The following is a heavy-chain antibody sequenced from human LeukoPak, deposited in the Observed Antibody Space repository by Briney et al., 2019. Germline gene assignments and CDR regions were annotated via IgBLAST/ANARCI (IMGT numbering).Heavy chain of an antibody. CDR3: ARDPRPSYDSSDYYYPGDY. J-gene: IGHJ4*02. D-gene: IGHD3-22*01. Sequence: ASVKVSCKASGYTFTSYYMHWVRQAPGQGLEWMAIINPSGGSTRYAQKFQGRVTMTRDTSTSTVYMELSSLRSEDTAVYYCARDPRPSYDSSDYYYPGDYWGQGPLVTVPS. CDR1: GYTFTSYY. V-gene: IGHV1-46*01. CDR2: INPSGGST.